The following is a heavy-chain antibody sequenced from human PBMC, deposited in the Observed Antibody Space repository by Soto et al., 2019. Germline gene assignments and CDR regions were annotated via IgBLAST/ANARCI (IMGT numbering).Heavy chain of an antibody. CDR3: ALSPDGQQLGGINFDY. CDR2: FDPEDGET. V-gene: IGHV1-24*01. D-gene: IGHD6-6*01. CDR1: GYTLTELS. J-gene: IGHJ4*02. Sequence: ASVKVSCKVSGYTLTELSMHWVRQAPGKGLEWMGGFDPEDGETIYAQKFQGRVTMTEDTSTDTAYMELSSLRSEDTAVYYCALSPDGQQLGGINFDYWGQGTLVTVSS.